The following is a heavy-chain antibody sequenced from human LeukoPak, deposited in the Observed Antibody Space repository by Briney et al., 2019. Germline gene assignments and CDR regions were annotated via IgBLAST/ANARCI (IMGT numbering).Heavy chain of an antibody. CDR2: LSGSWDSN. D-gene: IGHD3-22*01. J-gene: IGHJ5*02. CDR3: AKEGVYFFDSSHYHYNWLDP. V-gene: IGHV3-23*01. CDR1: GFTFTNYA. Sequence: SGGSLRLSCAASGFTFTNYAMNWVPQAPGKGLEWISALSGSWDSNFYADSVKGRFTIPRDNSKNTLYLQMNSLGAEDKAIYYCAKEGVYFFDSSHYHYNWLDPWGQGTLVTVSS.